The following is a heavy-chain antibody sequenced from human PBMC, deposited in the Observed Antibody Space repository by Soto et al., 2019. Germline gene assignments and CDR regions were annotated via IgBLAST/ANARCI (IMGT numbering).Heavy chain of an antibody. CDR2: INSDGSST. J-gene: IGHJ4*02. V-gene: IGHV3-74*01. D-gene: IGHD3-9*01. CDR3: ACRFESAFEDH. CDR1: GFTFSSYW. Sequence: GGSLRLSCAASGFTFSSYWMHWVRQAPGKGLVWVSRINSDGSSTSYADSVKGRFTISRDNAKNTLYLQMNSLRAEDTAVYYCACRFESAFEDHWGQGTLVTVSS.